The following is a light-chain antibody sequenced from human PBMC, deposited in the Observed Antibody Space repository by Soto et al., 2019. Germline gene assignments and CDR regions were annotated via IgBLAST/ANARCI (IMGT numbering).Light chain of an antibody. J-gene: IGKJ4*01. CDR1: QVIYNY. CDR3: QKYNSAPLT. CDR2: AAS. V-gene: IGKV1-27*01. Sequence: DIQMTQSPSSLSASVGDRVTITCRASQVIYNYLAWYQQKPGRVPKLLIYAASTLQSGVPFRFSGSGSGTDFTLTISSLQAEDVATYYCQKYNSAPLTFGGGTKVEIK.